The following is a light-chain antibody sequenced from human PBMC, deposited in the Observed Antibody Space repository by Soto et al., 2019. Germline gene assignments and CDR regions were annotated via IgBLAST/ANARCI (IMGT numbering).Light chain of an antibody. CDR3: MQALQTPYT. CDR2: LGS. Sequence: EIVMTQSPPSLTVTPGEPASISCMSSQRLLHSNGNTFLDWYLQKPGQSPQLLIYLGSNRASGVPDRVSGSEAGTDFTLKISRVEAEDVGVYYCMQALQTPYTFGQGTKLEIK. V-gene: IGKV2-28*01. J-gene: IGKJ2*01. CDR1: QRLLHSNGNTF.